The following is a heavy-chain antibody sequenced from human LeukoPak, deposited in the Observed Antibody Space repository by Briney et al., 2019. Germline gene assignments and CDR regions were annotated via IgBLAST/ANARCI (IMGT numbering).Heavy chain of an antibody. Sequence: GASVKVSCKASGGTFSSYAISWVRQAPGQGLEWMGGIIPIFGTANYAQKLQGRVTMTTDTSTSTAYMELRSLRSDDTAVYYCARDRYCSSTSCWEPNDAFDIWGQGTMVTVSS. D-gene: IGHD2-2*01. CDR2: IIPIFGTA. J-gene: IGHJ3*02. CDR1: GGTFSSYA. CDR3: ARDRYCSSTSCWEPNDAFDI. V-gene: IGHV1-69*05.